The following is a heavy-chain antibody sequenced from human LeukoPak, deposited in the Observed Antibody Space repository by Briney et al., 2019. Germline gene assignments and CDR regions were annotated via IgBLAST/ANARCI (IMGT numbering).Heavy chain of an antibody. CDR2: ISSSSSYI. CDR3: ARDCPYGGNSGYFDY. J-gene: IGHJ4*02. D-gene: IGHD4-23*01. CDR1: GFIFSSYS. V-gene: IGHV3-21*01. Sequence: GGSLRPSCAASGFIFSSYSMNWVRPPPRKGREWVSSISSSSSYIYYAGSVKGPFTISRDNARNSLYLQMNSLRAEDTAVYYCARDCPYGGNSGYFDYWGQGTLVTVSS.